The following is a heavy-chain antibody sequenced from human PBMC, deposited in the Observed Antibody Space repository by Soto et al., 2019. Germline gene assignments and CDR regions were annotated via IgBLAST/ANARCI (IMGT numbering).Heavy chain of an antibody. J-gene: IGHJ6*02. CDR1: GYTFTIYG. V-gene: IGHV1-18*01. D-gene: IGHD5-12*01. CDR3: ARALGYSGYAGMDV. CDR2: ISPDNGNT. Sequence: QVQLVQSGGEVKKPGASVKVSCKASGYTFTIYGINWVRQAPGQGLEWMGWISPDNGNTNYARKLQGRVTMTTDTSTSTAYMALRSLRSDETAAYYCARALGYSGYAGMDVWGQGTTVTVPS.